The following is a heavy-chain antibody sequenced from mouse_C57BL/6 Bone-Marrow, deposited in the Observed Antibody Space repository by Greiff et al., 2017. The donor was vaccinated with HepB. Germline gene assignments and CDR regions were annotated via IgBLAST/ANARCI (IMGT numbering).Heavy chain of an antibody. CDR2: IYPGSGNT. V-gene: IGHV1-76*01. CDR1: GYTFTDYY. CDR3: ARCNSWYFDV. D-gene: IGHD2-1*01. Sequence: VQLVESGVELVRPGASVKLSCKASGYTFTDYYINWVKQRPVQGLEWIARIYPGSGNTYYNEKFKGKATLTAEKSSSTAYMQLSSLTSEDSAVYFCARCNSWYFDVWGTGTTVTVSS. J-gene: IGHJ1*03.